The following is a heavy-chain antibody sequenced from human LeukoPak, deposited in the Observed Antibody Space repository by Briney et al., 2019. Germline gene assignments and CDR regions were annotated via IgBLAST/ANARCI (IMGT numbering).Heavy chain of an antibody. CDR2: ISDDSRGK. V-gene: IGHV3-23*01. Sequence: GGSLRLSCVASGFSFSRYAMSWVRQAPGKGLEWVSAISDDSRGKYYADSVKGRFTISRDNSKNTLYLQMNSLRAEDTAVYYCARVGYSSGWTIDYWGQGTLVTVSS. J-gene: IGHJ4*02. D-gene: IGHD6-19*01. CDR3: ARVGYSSGWTIDY. CDR1: GFSFSRYA.